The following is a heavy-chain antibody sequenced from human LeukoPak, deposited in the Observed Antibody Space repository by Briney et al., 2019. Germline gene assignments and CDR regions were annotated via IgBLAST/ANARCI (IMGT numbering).Heavy chain of an antibody. V-gene: IGHV1-18*01. CDR1: GYTFTSYG. D-gene: IGHD4-11*01. Sequence: ASVNVSCKASGYTFTSYGISWVRQAPGQGLEWMGWISAYNGNTNYAQKLQGRVTMTTDTSTSTAYMELRSLRSDDTAVYYCARGDYSNYGWDYFDYWGQGTLVTVSS. CDR3: ARGDYSNYGWDYFDY. CDR2: ISAYNGNT. J-gene: IGHJ4*02.